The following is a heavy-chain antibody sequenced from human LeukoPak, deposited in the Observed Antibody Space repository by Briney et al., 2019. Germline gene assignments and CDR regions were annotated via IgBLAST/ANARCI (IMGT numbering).Heavy chain of an antibody. V-gene: IGHV4-30-4*08. CDR2: IYYSGST. CDR3: ARGAGSSYYFDY. CDR1: GGSISSGDYY. J-gene: IGHJ4*02. Sequence: SETLSLTCTVSGGSISSGDYYWSWLRQPPGKGLEWIGYIYYSGSTYYNPSLKSRVTISVDTSKNQLSLKLSSVTAADTAVCYCARGAGSSYYFDYSGQGTLVTVSS. D-gene: IGHD1-26*01.